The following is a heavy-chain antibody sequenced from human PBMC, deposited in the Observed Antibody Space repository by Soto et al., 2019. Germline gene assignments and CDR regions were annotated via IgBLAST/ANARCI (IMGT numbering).Heavy chain of an antibody. D-gene: IGHD3-10*01. CDR1: GGSSSSSTYY. CDR3: ASYGSGSYKYYFDS. J-gene: IGHJ4*02. CDR2: IFYSGAT. Sequence: SETLSLTCTVSGGSSSSSTYYWGWIRQPPGKGLEWIGNIFYSGATYYNPSLKSRVTVSVDTSKNQFSLKLSSVTAADTAVYYCASYGSGSYKYYFDSWGQGALVTAPQ. V-gene: IGHV4-39*01.